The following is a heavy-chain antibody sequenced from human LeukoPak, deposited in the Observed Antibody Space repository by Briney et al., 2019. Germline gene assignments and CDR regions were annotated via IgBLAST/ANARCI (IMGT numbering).Heavy chain of an antibody. CDR1: GGSISSYY. V-gene: IGHV4-4*07. J-gene: IGHJ3*02. CDR3: ARGAVGATPPVAFDI. CDR2: IYKSGST. Sequence: SDTLSLTCTVSGGSISSYYWNWIRQSAGKGLELVGRIYKSGSTNYNPSLKSRLTMSIDTSKNQFSLKLSSVIAADTAVYYCARGAVGATPPVAFDIWGQGTMVTVSS. D-gene: IGHD1-26*01.